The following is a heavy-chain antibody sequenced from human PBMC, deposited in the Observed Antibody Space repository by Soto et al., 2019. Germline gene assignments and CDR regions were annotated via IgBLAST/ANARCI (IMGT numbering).Heavy chain of an antibody. CDR2: IYPGDSDT. CDR3: ARTYYDILTGSTAYYYYYYMDV. J-gene: IGHJ6*03. CDR1: GYSFTSYW. Sequence: GESLKISCKGSGYSFTSYWIGWVHQMPGKGLEWMGIIYPGDSDTRYSPSFQGQVTISADKSISTAYLQWSSLKASDTAMYYCARTYYDILTGSTAYYYYYYMDVWGKGTTVTVSS. V-gene: IGHV5-51*07. D-gene: IGHD3-9*01.